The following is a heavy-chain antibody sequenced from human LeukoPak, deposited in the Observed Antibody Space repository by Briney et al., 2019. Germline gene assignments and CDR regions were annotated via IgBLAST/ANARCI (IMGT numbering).Heavy chain of an antibody. J-gene: IGHJ4*02. Sequence: GGSLRLSCAASGFSFSKYAMGWVRQAPGKGLEWVAVISFDETKKYYADSVKGRFTISRDNSNNTLFLQMNSLKTEDTAVYFCARMKVIKGASLDYWGQGSLVTVSS. CDR2: ISFDETKK. CDR1: GFSFSKYA. D-gene: IGHD2/OR15-2a*01. CDR3: ARMKVIKGASLDY. V-gene: IGHV3-30-3*01.